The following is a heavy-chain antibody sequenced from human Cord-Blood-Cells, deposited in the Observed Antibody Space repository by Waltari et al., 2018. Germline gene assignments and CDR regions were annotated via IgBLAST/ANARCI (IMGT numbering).Heavy chain of an antibody. J-gene: IGHJ4*02. CDR2: IYYSGST. V-gene: IGHV4-39*01. Sequence: QLQLQESGPGLVKPSETLSLTCTVSGGSISSSSYYWGWIRQPPGKGLEWIGRIYYSGSTYYNPSLKSRVTISVDTSKNQFSLKLSSVTAADTAVYYCATNIVVVPAAKNSDYWGQGTLVTVSS. CDR3: ATNIVVVPAAKNSDY. D-gene: IGHD2-2*01. CDR1: GGSISSSSYY.